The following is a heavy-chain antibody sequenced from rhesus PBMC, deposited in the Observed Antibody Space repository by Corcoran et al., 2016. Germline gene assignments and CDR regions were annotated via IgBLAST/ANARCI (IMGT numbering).Heavy chain of an antibody. CDR3: ASTRYCTGSGCYPIDY. Sequence: QVQLQESGPGLVKPSETLSLTCAVSGGSISSNYWSRIRQPHAKGLVWIGRIYGGGGSTDYNPSLKSRVTISTDTSKNQFSLKLSSVTAADTAVYYCASTRYCTGSGCYPIDYWGQGVLVTVSS. CDR2: IYGGGGST. V-gene: IGHV4-160*01. CDR1: GGSISSNY. D-gene: IGHD2-21*01. J-gene: IGHJ4*01.